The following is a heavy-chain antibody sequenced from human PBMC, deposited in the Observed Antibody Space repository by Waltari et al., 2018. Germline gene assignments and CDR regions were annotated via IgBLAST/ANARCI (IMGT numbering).Heavy chain of an antibody. CDR3: TATSGIPVGNPSYYYAMDV. CDR2: IKSKTDGGTT. Sequence: EAQLVESGGGLVKPGGSLNLSCAGSGSTSSASWLSWVRLAPGKGLEWVGRIKSKTDGGTTDYATPVKGRISMSRDDSNNSVYLEMIRLKTEDSAIYYCTATSGIPVGNPSYYYAMDVWGQGTTVTVSS. CDR1: GSTSSASW. D-gene: IGHD6-13*01. J-gene: IGHJ6*02. V-gene: IGHV3-15*01.